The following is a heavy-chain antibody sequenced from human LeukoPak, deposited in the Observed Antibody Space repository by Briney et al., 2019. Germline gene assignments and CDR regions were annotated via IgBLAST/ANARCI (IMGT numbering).Heavy chain of an antibody. CDR1: GGSISSSNW. V-gene: IGHV4-4*02. Sequence: SETLSLTCAVSGGSISSSNWWSWVRQPPGKGLEWIGEIYHSGSTNYNPSLKSRVTISVDKSKDQFSLKLSSVTAADTAVYYCAGSGYSYGYTHWGQGTLVTVSS. D-gene: IGHD5-18*01. CDR2: IYHSGST. CDR3: AGSGYSYGYTH. J-gene: IGHJ4*02.